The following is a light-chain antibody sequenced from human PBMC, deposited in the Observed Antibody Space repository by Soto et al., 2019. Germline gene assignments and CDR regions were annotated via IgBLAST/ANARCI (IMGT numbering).Light chain of an antibody. CDR2: DVS. J-gene: IGLJ2*01. CDR1: SSDVGAYNY. CDR3: CSYAGL. V-gene: IGLV2-11*01. Sequence: QSALTQPRSVSGSPGQSVTISCTGTSSDVGAYNYVSWYQQYPGKAPKLMIYDVSKRPSGVPDRFSGSKSGNTASLTISGLQAEDEADYYCCSYAGLFGGGTKVTVL.